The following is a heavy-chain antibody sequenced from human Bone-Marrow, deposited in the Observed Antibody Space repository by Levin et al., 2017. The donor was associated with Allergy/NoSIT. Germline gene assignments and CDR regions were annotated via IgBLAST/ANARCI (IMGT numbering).Heavy chain of an antibody. CDR1: GFTFSSYA. CDR3: ARDYYDSSGYYYEGGAFDI. D-gene: IGHD3-22*01. V-gene: IGHV3-23*01. Sequence: PGGSLRLSCAASGFTFSSYAMSWVRQAPGKGLEWVSAISGSGGSTYYADSVKGRFTISRDNSKNTLYLQMNSLRAEDTAVYYCARDYYDSSGYYYEGGAFDIWGQGTMVTVSS. CDR2: ISGSGGST. J-gene: IGHJ3*02.